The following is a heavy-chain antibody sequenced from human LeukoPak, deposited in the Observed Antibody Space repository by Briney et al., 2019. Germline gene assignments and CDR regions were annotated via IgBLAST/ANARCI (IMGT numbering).Heavy chain of an antibody. D-gene: IGHD3-10*01. CDR3: VRITQGTIDY. V-gene: IGHV4-59*01. J-gene: IGHJ4*02. CDR1: GGSISSYY. Sequence: SETLSLTCTVSGGSISSYYWGWIRLPPGKGQEWIGYISYSGSTTYIPSLKSRVTILVDTSKNQFSLKLSSVTAADTAVYYCVRITQGTIDYWGRGTLVTVSS. CDR2: ISYSGST.